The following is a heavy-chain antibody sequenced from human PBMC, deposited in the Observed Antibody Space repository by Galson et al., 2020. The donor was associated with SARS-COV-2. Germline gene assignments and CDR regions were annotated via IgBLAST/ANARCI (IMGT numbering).Heavy chain of an antibody. CDR2: IYYSGST. Sequence: SQTPPLTCTVSGGYISSSSYYWGWIRQPPGKGLEWIGSIYYSGSTYYNPSLQSRVTIAVDTSKNQFSLKLSSVTAADTAVYYCARDPNYYDSSGRPIDAFDVWGQGTMVSVSS. V-gene: IGHV4-39*07. CDR1: GGYISSSSYY. D-gene: IGHD3-22*01. CDR3: ARDPNYYDSSGRPIDAFDV. J-gene: IGHJ3*01.